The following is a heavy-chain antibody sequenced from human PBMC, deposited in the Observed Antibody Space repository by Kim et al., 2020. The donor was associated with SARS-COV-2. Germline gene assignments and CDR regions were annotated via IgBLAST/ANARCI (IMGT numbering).Heavy chain of an antibody. D-gene: IGHD6-13*01. CDR3: ASNTQTGYSSSWYEGAFDI. CDR2: IIPIFGTA. V-gene: IGHV1-69*13. CDR1: GGTFSSYA. J-gene: IGHJ3*02. Sequence: SVKVSCKASGGTFSSYAISWVRQAPGQGLEWMGGIIPIFGTANYAQKFQGRVTITADESTSTAYMELSSLRSEDTAVYYCASNTQTGYSSSWYEGAFDIWGQGTMVTVSS.